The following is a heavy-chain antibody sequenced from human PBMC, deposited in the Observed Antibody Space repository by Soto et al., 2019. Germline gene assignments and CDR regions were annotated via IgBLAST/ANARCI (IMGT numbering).Heavy chain of an antibody. CDR2: ISGSGSTT. V-gene: IGHV3-23*01. CDR1: GFSFSSHA. Sequence: PGGSLRLSCAASGFSFSSHAMSWVRQSPGKGLEWVSGISGSGSTTNYADSVKGRFTISRDNSKNTLYLQMNSLRAEDTAVYYCARDYLVVPHRVIDYWGQGTLVTVSS. J-gene: IGHJ4*02. D-gene: IGHD2-2*01. CDR3: ARDYLVVPHRVIDY.